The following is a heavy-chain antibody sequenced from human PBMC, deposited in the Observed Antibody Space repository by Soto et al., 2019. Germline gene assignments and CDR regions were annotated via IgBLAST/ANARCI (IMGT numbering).Heavy chain of an antibody. J-gene: IGHJ6*02. CDR1: GGSISSYY. D-gene: IGHD6-13*01. V-gene: IGHV4-59*01. CDR2: IYYSGST. Sequence: SETLSLTCTVSGGSISSYYWSWIRQPPGKGLEWIGYIYYSGSTNYNPSLKSRVTISVDTSKNQFSLKLSSVAAADTAVYYCARDDVYSSSWYGMDVWGQGTTVTVSS. CDR3: ARDDVYSSSWYGMDV.